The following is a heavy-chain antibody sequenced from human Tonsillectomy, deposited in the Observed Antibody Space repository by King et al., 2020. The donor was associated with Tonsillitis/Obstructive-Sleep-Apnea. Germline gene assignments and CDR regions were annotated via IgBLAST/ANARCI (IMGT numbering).Heavy chain of an antibody. J-gene: IGHJ6*03. Sequence: QLQESGPGLVKPSETLSLACTVSGGSISSSAYYWGWIRQPPGKGLEWIGTIYYNGITYYNPPLRSRVTISVDTSENQFSLRLSSVTAADTAVYYCVRHRESGDYFCYMDVGGKGTTVTVSS. D-gene: IGHD5-24*01. V-gene: IGHV4-39*01. CDR2: IYYNGIT. CDR3: VRHRESGDYFCYMDV. CDR1: GGSISSSAYY.